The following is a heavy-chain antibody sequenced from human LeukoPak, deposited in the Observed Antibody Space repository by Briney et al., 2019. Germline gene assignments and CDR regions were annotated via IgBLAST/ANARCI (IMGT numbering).Heavy chain of an antibody. CDR3: AKTSVGEGRIIGSGYFDN. J-gene: IGHJ4*02. D-gene: IGHD2-15*01. CDR2: ISGSGTVT. V-gene: IGHV3-23*01. CDR1: GFTFSNHA. Sequence: GGSLRLSCAASGFTFSNHAMSWVRQAPGKGPEWVSIISGSGTVTYYADSVKGRFTISRDNSQNTLYLQMNSLRAEDTAVYYCAKTSVGEGRIIGSGYFDNWGQGTLVTVSS.